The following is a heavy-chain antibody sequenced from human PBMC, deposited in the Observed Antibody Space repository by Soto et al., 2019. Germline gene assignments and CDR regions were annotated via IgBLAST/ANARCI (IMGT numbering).Heavy chain of an antibody. D-gene: IGHD6-13*01. Sequence: LKISCKGSGYSFTSYWIGWVRQMPGKGLEWMGIIYPGDSDTRYSPSFQGQVTISADKSISTAYLQWSSLKASDTAMYYCARLSSGTAAGTGSYYGMDVWGQGTTVTVSS. J-gene: IGHJ6*02. CDR1: GYSFTSYW. V-gene: IGHV5-51*01. CDR2: IYPGDSDT. CDR3: ARLSSGTAAGTGSYYGMDV.